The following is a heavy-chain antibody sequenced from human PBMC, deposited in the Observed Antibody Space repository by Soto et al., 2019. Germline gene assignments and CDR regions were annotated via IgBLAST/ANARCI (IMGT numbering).Heavy chain of an antibody. CDR3: AKVEENYDFWSGYYLFDY. CDR2: ISYDGSNK. Sequence: QVQLVESGGGVVQPGRSLRLSCAASGFTFSSYGMHWVRQAPGKGLGWVAVISYDGSNKYYADSVKGRFTISRDNSKNTLYLQMNSLRAEDTAVYYCAKVEENYDFWSGYYLFDYWGQGTLVTVSS. D-gene: IGHD3-3*01. J-gene: IGHJ4*02. V-gene: IGHV3-30*18. CDR1: GFTFSSYG.